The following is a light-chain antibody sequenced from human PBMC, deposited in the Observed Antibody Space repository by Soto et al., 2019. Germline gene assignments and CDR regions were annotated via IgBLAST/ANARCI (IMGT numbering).Light chain of an antibody. CDR2: SNN. J-gene: IGLJ3*02. CDR3: AAWDDSLNGFGV. V-gene: IGLV1-44*01. Sequence: QSVLTQPPSASGTPGQRVTIPCSGSSSNIGSNTVSWYQQLPGTAPKLLIYSNNQRPSGVPDRFSSSKSGTSASLAISGLQSEDEADYYCAAWDDSLNGFGVFGGGTKLTVL. CDR1: SSNIGSNT.